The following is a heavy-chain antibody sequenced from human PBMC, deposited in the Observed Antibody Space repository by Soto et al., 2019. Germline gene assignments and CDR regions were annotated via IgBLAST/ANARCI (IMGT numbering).Heavy chain of an antibody. D-gene: IGHD5-12*01. CDR3: ARDHPMGWNIVATTPLFWFGP. Sequence: ASVKVSCKASGYTFTGYYMHWVRQAPGQGLEWMGWINPNSGGTNYAQKLQGRVTMTTDTSTSTAYMELRGLRSDDTAVYYCARDHPMGWNIVATTPLFWFGPWGQGTLVTVSS. CDR2: INPNSGGT. V-gene: IGHV1-2*02. J-gene: IGHJ5*02. CDR1: GYTFTGYY.